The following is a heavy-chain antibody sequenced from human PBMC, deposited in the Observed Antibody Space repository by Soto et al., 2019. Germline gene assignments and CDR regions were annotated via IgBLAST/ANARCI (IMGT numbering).Heavy chain of an antibody. V-gene: IGHV3-7*01. CDR1: GFTFSSYW. D-gene: IGHD2-15*01. J-gene: IGHJ4*02. CDR2: IKQDGSEK. CDR3: ARSSGGSCCNFDY. Sequence: GGSLRLSCAASGFTFSSYWMSWVRQAPGKGLEWVANIKQDGSEKYYVDSVKGRFTISRDNAKNSLYLQMNSLRAEDTAVYYCARSSGGSCCNFDYWGQGTLGTVSS.